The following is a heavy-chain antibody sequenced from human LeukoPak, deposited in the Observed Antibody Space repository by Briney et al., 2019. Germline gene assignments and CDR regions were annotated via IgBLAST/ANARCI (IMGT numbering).Heavy chain of an antibody. CDR3: ARENRVYTNGWFDAFDI. V-gene: IGHV3-53*04. CDR2: IYIDGST. Sequence: PGGSLRLSCAASGFPVSSNYMSWVRQAPGKGLEWVSFIYIDGSTYYADSVKGRFTISRHNSKNTLFLQMNSLRTEGTAVYYCARENRVYTNGWFDAFDIWGQGTMVTVSS. J-gene: IGHJ3*02. D-gene: IGHD6-19*01. CDR1: GFPVSSNY.